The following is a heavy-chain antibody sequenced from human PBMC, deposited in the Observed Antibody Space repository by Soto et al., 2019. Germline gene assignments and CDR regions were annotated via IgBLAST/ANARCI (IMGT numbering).Heavy chain of an antibody. V-gene: IGHV3-23*01. J-gene: IGHJ4*02. D-gene: IGHD3-3*01. Sequence: GGSLRLSCAVSGFTFSNHAMTWVRQTPGKGLEWVAGISGSGDSTHYTDSVKGRFTISRDNSKNTMYLQMNSLRAEDTAIYYCAKDLDFRQITIVGVVLILRGFDEGGPGPLVTV. CDR2: ISGSGDST. CDR3: AKDLDFRQITIVGVVLILRGFDE. CDR1: GFTFSNHA.